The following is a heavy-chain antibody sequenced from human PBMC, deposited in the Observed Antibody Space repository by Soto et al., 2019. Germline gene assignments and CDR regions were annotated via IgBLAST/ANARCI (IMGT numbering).Heavy chain of an antibody. CDR1: GYTFTSYY. CDR3: ARVLMYYDFWSGYQPRGYFDY. J-gene: IGHJ4*02. CDR2: INPSGGST. D-gene: IGHD3-3*01. Sequence: ASVKVSCKASGYTFTSYYMHWVRQAPGQGLEWMGIINPSGGSTSYAQKFQGRVTISRDNAKNSLYLQMNSLRAEDTAVYYCARVLMYYDFWSGYQPRGYFDYWGQGTLVTVSS. V-gene: IGHV1-46*01.